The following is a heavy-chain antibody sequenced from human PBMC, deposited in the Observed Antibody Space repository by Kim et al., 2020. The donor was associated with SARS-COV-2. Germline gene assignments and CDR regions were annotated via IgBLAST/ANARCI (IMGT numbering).Heavy chain of an antibody. V-gene: IGHV4-61*02. J-gene: IGHJ6*02. CDR3: ARGCSGSSSCRGMDV. D-gene: IGHD1-26*01. CDR2: IYTSGST. Sequence: SETLSLTCTVSGGSISSKIYYWNWIRQPAGKGLEWIGRIYTSGSTNYNPSLKSRVTISVDTSKNQFSLKLSSVTAADTAVYYCARGCSGSSSCRGMDVWGQGTTVTVSS. CDR1: GGSISSKIYY.